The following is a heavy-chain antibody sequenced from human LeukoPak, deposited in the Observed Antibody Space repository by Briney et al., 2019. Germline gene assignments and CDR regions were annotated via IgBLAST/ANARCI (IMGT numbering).Heavy chain of an antibody. CDR2: IIPIFGTA. V-gene: IGHV1-69*13. Sequence: SVKVSCKASGGTFSSYAISWVRQAPGQGLEWMGGIIPIFGTANYAQKFQGRVTITADESTSTAYMELSSLRSEDTAVYYCAREDAGAVATRLDAFDIWGQGTMVTVSS. D-gene: IGHD5-12*01. J-gene: IGHJ3*02. CDR1: GGTFSSYA. CDR3: AREDAGAVATRLDAFDI.